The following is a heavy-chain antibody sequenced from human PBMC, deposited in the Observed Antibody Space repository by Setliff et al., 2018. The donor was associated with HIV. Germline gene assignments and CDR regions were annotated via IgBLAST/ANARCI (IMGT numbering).Heavy chain of an antibody. D-gene: IGHD1-7*01. J-gene: IGHJ4*02. Sequence: PSETLSLTCTVSGGSISNYYWSWIRQPPGKGLEWIGYIYSTGYTNYHPSLKTRATISLDTSKSQFSLRLTSVTATDTAIYYCARHPREEPQRNYKFDSWGQGTLGTSPQ. CDR1: GGSISNYY. CDR2: IYSTGYT. V-gene: IGHV4-4*09. CDR3: ARHPREEPQRNYKFDS.